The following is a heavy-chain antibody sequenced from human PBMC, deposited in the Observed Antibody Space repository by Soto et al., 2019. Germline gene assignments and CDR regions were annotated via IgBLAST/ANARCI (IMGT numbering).Heavy chain of an antibody. CDR2: ISAYNGNR. J-gene: IGHJ4*02. CDR1: GYTPTNYD. Sequence: QVPLVQSGPEVKKPGASVTVSCKTSGYTPTNYDIGWVRQAPGQGLEWMGWISAYNGNRNSAQKPQGRLTMTTHTSTKTAYMELRSLRSDDTAVYFCARALYRRGTYCAFDNWGQGPLVTVSS. V-gene: IGHV1-18*01. CDR3: ARALYRRGTYCAFDN. D-gene: IGHD3-16*01.